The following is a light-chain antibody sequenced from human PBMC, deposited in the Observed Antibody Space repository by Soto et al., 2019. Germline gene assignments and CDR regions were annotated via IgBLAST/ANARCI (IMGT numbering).Light chain of an antibody. J-gene: IGKJ3*01. CDR1: QSVSSY. CDR2: DAS. Sequence: EIVLTQSPATLSLSPGERATLSCSASQSVSSYLAWYQQKPGQAPRLLIYDASNRATGIPARFSGSGSGTDFTPTISSLEPEDFAIYYCQQRSDWPLFSFGPGTKVDIK. CDR3: QQRSDWPLFS. V-gene: IGKV3-11*01.